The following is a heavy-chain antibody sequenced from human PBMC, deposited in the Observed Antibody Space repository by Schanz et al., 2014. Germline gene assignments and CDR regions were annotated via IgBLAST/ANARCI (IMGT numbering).Heavy chain of an antibody. J-gene: IGHJ3*02. CDR2: ISSRSSHI. V-gene: IGHV3-11*05. Sequence: QVQLVDSGGGLVKPGGSLRLSCTASGFPFSDYFMAWIRQPPGRGLEWVSSISSRSSHIYYADSVKGRFTVSRDNAKNSVYLQMNSLRAEDTAVYYCAKGRFGELSAFDIWGQGTMVTVSS. D-gene: IGHD3-10*01. CDR3: AKGRFGELSAFDI. CDR1: GFPFSDYF.